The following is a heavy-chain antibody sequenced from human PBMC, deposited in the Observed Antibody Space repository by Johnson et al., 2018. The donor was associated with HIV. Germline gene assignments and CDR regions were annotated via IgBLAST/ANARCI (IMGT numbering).Heavy chain of an antibody. CDR1: GFTVSSDY. D-gene: IGHD3-10*01. CDR2: IYSSAAT. J-gene: IGHJ3*02. Sequence: VQLVESGGGLVQPGGPLRLSCVASGFTVSSDYMSWVRQAPGKGLEWVSVIYSSAATNYADSVKGRFTISRDNSKNTLYLQMSSLRVEDTAVYYCARARTYYYGSGSYYVLDIWGQGTMLTVSS. V-gene: IGHV3-66*02. CDR3: ARARTYYYGSGSYYVLDI.